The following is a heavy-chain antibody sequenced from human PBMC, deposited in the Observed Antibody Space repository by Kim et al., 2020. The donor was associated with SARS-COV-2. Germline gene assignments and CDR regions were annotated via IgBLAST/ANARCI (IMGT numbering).Heavy chain of an antibody. CDR3: VRLYESYSSGYYYFYFD. J-gene: IGHJ4*01. CDR1: GFSFSQYW. V-gene: IGHV3-7*01. D-gene: IGHD3-10*01. CDR2: IKQDGSEM. Sequence: GGSLRLSCAASGFSFSQYWMSWVRQVPGKGLEWVANIKQDGSEMYYLDPVNGRFTISRDNSKSSLYLQMNSLTAEATAIYYCVRLYESYSSGYYYFYFD.